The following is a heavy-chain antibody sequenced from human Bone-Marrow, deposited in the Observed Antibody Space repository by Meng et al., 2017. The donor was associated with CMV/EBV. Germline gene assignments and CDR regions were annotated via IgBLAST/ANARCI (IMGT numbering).Heavy chain of an antibody. CDR2: INPIFGTA. D-gene: IGHD3-22*01. CDR3: AREGQYYYDSSGSFDY. V-gene: IGHV1-69*05. Sequence: SVKVSCKASGYTFTGYYMHWVRQAPGQGLEWMGWINPIFGTANYAQKFQGRVTITTDESTSTAYMELSSLRSEDTAVYYCAREGQYYYDSSGSFDYWGQGTLVTVSS. CDR1: GYTFTGYY. J-gene: IGHJ4*02.